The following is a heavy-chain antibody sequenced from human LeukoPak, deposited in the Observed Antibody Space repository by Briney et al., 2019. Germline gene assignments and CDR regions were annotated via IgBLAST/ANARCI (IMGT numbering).Heavy chain of an antibody. D-gene: IGHD4-17*01. CDR1: GGSISSYY. V-gene: IGHV4-59*01. Sequence: PSETLSLTCTVSGGSISSYYWSWVRQAPGKGLEWVGYIYCSGSTNYKPSLKSRVTISVDTSKNQFSLKLSSVTAADTAVYYCVATALRRRKDYYDMDYWGKGTPVTVSS. CDR2: IYCSGST. J-gene: IGHJ6*04. CDR3: VATALRRRKDYYDMDY.